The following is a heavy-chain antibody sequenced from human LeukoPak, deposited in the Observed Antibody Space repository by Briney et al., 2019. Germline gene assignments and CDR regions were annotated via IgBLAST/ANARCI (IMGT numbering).Heavy chain of an antibody. Sequence: ASVKVSCKASGGTFSSYAISWVRQAPGQGLKWMGGIIPIFGTANYAQKFQGRVTITADESTSTAYMELSSLRSEDTAVYYCARGSTVTIDAFDIWGQGTMVTVS. CDR3: ARGSTVTIDAFDI. CDR1: GGTFSSYA. CDR2: IIPIFGTA. D-gene: IGHD4-17*01. J-gene: IGHJ3*02. V-gene: IGHV1-69*13.